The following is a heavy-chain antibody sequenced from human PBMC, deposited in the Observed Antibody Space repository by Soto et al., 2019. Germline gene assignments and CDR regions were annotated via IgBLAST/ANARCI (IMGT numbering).Heavy chain of an antibody. CDR3: ARGPSYYDSSGYYYY. J-gene: IGHJ4*02. CDR1: GGSFSGYY. V-gene: IGHV4-34*01. Sequence: QVQLQQWGAGLLKPSETLSLTCAVYGGSFSGYYWSWIRQPPGKGLEWIVEINHSGSTNYNPSLKSRVTISVDTSKNQFSLKLSSVTAADTAVYYCARGPSYYDSSGYYYYWGQGTLFTVSS. D-gene: IGHD3-22*01. CDR2: INHSGST.